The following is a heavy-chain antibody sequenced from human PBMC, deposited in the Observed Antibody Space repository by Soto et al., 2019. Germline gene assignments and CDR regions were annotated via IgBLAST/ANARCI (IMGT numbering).Heavy chain of an antibody. CDR3: AKEPHP. V-gene: IGHV3-23*01. J-gene: IGHJ5*02. CDR2: ISSSGGST. Sequence: EVQLLESGGGLVQPGGSLRLSCEASGFTFSSNALSWVRQAPGKGLEWVSGISSSGGSTYYADSVKGRFTISRDNSKNTLYLQMNSLRAEATAIYYCAKEPHPWGQGTLVTVSS. CDR1: GFTFSSNA.